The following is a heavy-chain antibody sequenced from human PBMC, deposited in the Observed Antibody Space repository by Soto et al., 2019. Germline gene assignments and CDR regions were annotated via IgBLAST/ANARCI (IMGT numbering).Heavy chain of an antibody. CDR3: ARDQWDSSGWYYSY. J-gene: IGHJ4*02. V-gene: IGHV4-59*01. D-gene: IGHD6-19*01. CDR2: IYYSGST. CDR1: GGSISSYY. Sequence: SETLSLTCTVSGGSISSYYWSWIRQPPGKGLEWIGYIYYSGSTNYNPYLKSRVTISVDTSKNQFSLKLSSVTAADTAVYYCARDQWDSSGWYYSYWGQGTLVTVSS.